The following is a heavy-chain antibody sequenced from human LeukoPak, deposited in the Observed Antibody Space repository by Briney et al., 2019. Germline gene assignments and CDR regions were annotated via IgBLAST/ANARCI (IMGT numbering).Heavy chain of an antibody. CDR1: GYTFTGYY. Sequence: GAPVKVSRKASGYTFTGYYMHWVRQAPGQGLEWMGWINPNGGGANYAQNFQDRITMTRDTSVSTAYMDLSSLRSDDTAVYYCARGFVYCGRDCYQSERAFDIWGQGTMVTVSS. V-gene: IGHV1-2*02. CDR2: INPNGGGA. CDR3: ARGFVYCGRDCYQSERAFDI. J-gene: IGHJ3*02. D-gene: IGHD2-21*01.